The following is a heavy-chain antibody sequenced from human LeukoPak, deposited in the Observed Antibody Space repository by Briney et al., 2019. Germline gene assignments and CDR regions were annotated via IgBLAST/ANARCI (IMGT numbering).Heavy chain of an antibody. Sequence: SETLSLTCTVSGDSISSGDYYWSWIRQPPGKGLEWIGYIDYSGSTYYNPSLKSRVTISVDTSKNQFSLKLSSVTAADTAVYYCARVHFSWFDPWGQGTLVTVSS. CDR3: ARVHFSWFDP. J-gene: IGHJ5*02. V-gene: IGHV4-30-4*01. CDR2: IDYSGST. CDR1: GDSISSGDYY. D-gene: IGHD2/OR15-2a*01.